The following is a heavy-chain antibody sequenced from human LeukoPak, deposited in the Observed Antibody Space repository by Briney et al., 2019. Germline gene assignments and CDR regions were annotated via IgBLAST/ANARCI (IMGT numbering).Heavy chain of an antibody. V-gene: IGHV4-59*01. CDR2: IYYSGST. J-gene: IGHJ6*03. CDR3: TRGSIAYYYMDV. Sequence: PSETLSLTCTVSGGSISSYYWSWIRQPPGKGLEWIGTIYYSGSTNYNPSLKSRVTISVDTSKNQFSLKLSSVTAADTAGYYCTRGSIAYYYMDVGGKGTTVTISS. D-gene: IGHD3-22*01. CDR1: GGSISSYY.